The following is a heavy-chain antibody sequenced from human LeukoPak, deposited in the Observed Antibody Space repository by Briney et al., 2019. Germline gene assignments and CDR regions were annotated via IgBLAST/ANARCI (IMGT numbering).Heavy chain of an antibody. D-gene: IGHD6-25*01. CDR3: AKAPSVGYSSGPRPLWYVYFDY. Sequence: GGSLRLSCAASGFTFSSYAMSWVRQASGKGLEWVSGINSSGGSTYHADSVKGRFTISRDNSKNTLYLQMNSLRAEDTAVYYCAKAPSVGYSSGPRPLWYVYFDYWGQGTLVTVSS. CDR2: INSSGGST. V-gene: IGHV3-23*01. J-gene: IGHJ4*02. CDR1: GFTFSSYA.